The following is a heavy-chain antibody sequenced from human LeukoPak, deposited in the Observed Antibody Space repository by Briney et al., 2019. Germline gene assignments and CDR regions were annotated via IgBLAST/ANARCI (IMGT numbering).Heavy chain of an antibody. V-gene: IGHV4-39*01. CDR2: ISYSGTP. Sequence: SETLSLTCTVSGGSFSRDTFYWGWIRQRPGKGLEWIGSISYSGTPYYNPSLKSRVSISGDTSKNQFSLSLISLTAADTAVYYCVRQSELLLRFGKRDTRIDPWGQGTLVTVSS. CDR1: GGSFSRDTFY. J-gene: IGHJ5*02. D-gene: IGHD3-10*01. CDR3: VRQSELLLRFGKRDTRIDP.